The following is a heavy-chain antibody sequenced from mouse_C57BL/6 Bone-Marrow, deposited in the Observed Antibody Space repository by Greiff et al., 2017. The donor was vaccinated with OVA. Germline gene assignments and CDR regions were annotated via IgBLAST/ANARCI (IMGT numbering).Heavy chain of an antibody. CDR1: GFTFSDYG. CDR2: ISSGSSTI. CDR3: ARAGREVYYFDY. Sequence: EVQLVESGGGLVKPGGSLKLSCAASGFTFSDYGMHWVRQAPEKGLEWVAYISSGSSTIYYADTVKGRFTISRDNAKNTLFLQMTSLRSEDTAMYYCARAGREVYYFDYWGQGTTLTVSS. D-gene: IGHD4-1*01. V-gene: IGHV5-17*01. J-gene: IGHJ2*01.